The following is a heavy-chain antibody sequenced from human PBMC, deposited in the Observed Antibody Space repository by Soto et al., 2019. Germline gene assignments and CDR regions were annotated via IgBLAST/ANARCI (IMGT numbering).Heavy chain of an antibody. CDR2: IIPILGIA. CDR3: ARGSGGSYNWFDP. Sequence: ASVKVSCKASGGTFSRYTISWVRQAPGQGLEWMGRIIPILGIANYAQKFQGRVTITADKSTSTAYMELSSLRSEDTAVYYRARGSGGSYNWFDPWGQGTLVTVSS. J-gene: IGHJ5*02. CDR1: GGTFSRYT. D-gene: IGHD2-15*01. V-gene: IGHV1-69*02.